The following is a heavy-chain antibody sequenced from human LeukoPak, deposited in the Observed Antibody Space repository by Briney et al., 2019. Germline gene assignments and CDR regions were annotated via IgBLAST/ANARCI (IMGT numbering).Heavy chain of an antibody. CDR1: GFTFSSYG. CDR2: ISYDGSNK. V-gene: IGHV3-30*18. CDR3: AKDFGSGSYTPPNWFDP. Sequence: PGGSLRLSCAASGFTFSSYGMHWVRQAPGKGLEWVAVISYDGSNKYYADSAKGRFTISRDNSKNTLYLQMNSLRAEDTAVYYCAKDFGSGSYTPPNWFDPWGQGTLVTVSS. J-gene: IGHJ5*02. D-gene: IGHD3-10*01.